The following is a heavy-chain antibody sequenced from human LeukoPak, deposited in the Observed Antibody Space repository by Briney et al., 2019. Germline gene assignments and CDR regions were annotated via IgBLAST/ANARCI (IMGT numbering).Heavy chain of an antibody. D-gene: IGHD6-13*01. J-gene: IGHJ5*02. CDR1: GFTFSSYA. Sequence: QPGGSLRLSCAASGFTFSSYAMSWVRQAPGKGLEWVSAISGSGGSTYYADSVKGRFTISRDNSKNTLYLQMNSLRAEDTAVYYCAKDYDSSSWYSGWFDPWGQGTLVTVSS. CDR2: ISGSGGST. CDR3: AKDYDSSSWYSGWFDP. V-gene: IGHV3-23*01.